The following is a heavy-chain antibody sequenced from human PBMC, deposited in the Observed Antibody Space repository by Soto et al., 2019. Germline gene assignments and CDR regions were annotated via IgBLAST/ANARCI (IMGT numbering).Heavy chain of an antibody. J-gene: IGHJ4*02. Sequence: PSETLSLTCTVSGGSISGYYWSWIRQPPGKGLEWIGYIYYSGSTSYNPSLESRATISVDHSKNQFSLTLRSVTAADTAVYYCARDYGDYSFFFDYWGQGALVTVSS. D-gene: IGHD4-17*01. CDR3: ARDYGDYSFFFDY. CDR1: GGSISGYY. CDR2: IYYSGST. V-gene: IGHV4-59*01.